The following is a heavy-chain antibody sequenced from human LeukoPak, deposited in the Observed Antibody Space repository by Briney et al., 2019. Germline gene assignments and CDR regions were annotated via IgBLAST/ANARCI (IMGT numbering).Heavy chain of an antibody. Sequence: KPSETLSLTCTVSGYSISSGYYWGWIRQPPGKGLEWIGSIYHSGSTYYNPSLKSRVTISVDTSKNQFSLKLSSVTAADTAVYYCARDKAAAGVEYFQHWGQGTLVTVSS. J-gene: IGHJ1*01. CDR3: ARDKAAAGVEYFQH. D-gene: IGHD6-13*01. V-gene: IGHV4-38-2*02. CDR2: IYHSGST. CDR1: GYSISSGYY.